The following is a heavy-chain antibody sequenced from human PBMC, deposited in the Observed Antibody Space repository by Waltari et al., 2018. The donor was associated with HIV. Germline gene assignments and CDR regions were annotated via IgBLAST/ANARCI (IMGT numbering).Heavy chain of an antibody. V-gene: IGHV3-53*01. Sequence: EVQLVESGGGLIQPGGSLRLSCAASGFTASSNYMSWVRQAPGKGRGGVSFIYSGGSTSDADSVKGRFTIARDNSKNTLYLQMNSLRAEDTAVYYCARDSGVGATGTIILDYWGQGTLVTVSS. D-gene: IGHD1-26*01. J-gene: IGHJ4*02. CDR3: ARDSGVGATGTIILDY. CDR1: GFTASSNY. CDR2: IYSGGST.